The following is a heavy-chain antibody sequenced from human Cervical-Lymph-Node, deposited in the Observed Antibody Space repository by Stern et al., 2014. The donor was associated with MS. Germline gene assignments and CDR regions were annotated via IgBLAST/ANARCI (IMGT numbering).Heavy chain of an antibody. V-gene: IGHV4-34*01. Sequence: QVQLQQWGAGLLKPSETLSLTCAVYGGSFSGYYWSWIRQTPGKGLEWIGEINHRGSPNYNPPLKSRVTIPVDTSKTQFSLKLSSVTAADTAVYYCARERDGYGEVDSRKESYYFDYWGQGTLVTVSS. J-gene: IGHJ4*02. CDR3: ARERDGYGEVDSRKESYYFDY. CDR2: INHRGSP. CDR1: GGSFSGYY. D-gene: IGHD5-18*01.